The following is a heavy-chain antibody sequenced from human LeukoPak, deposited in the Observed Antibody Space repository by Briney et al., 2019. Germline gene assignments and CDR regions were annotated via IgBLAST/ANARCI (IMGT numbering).Heavy chain of an antibody. Sequence: SETLSLTCAVYGGSFSGYYWSWIRQPPGKGLEWIGEINHSGSTNYNPSLKSRVTISVDRSKNQFSLKLSSVTAADTAVYYCARGPSYDYGDNGLDYWGQGTLVTVSS. J-gene: IGHJ4*02. D-gene: IGHD4-23*01. CDR2: INHSGST. CDR3: ARGPSYDYGDNGLDY. V-gene: IGHV4-34*01. CDR1: GGSFSGYY.